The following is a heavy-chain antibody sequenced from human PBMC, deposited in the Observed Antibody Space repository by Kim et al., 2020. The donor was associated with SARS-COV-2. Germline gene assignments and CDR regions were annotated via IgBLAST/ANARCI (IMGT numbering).Heavy chain of an antibody. V-gene: IGHV1-18*04. CDR3: EREGIKQWLARVDYYYYGMDV. CDR2: ISAYNGNT. D-gene: IGHD6-19*01. CDR1: GYTFTSYG. Sequence: ASVKVSCKASGYTFTSYGISWVRQAPGQGLEWMGWISAYNGNTNYAQKLQGRVTMTTDTSTSTAYMELRSLRSDDTAVYYCEREGIKQWLARVDYYYYGMDVWGQGTTVTVSS. J-gene: IGHJ6*02.